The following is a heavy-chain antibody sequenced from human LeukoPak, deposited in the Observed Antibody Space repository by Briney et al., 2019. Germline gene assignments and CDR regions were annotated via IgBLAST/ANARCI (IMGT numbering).Heavy chain of an antibody. CDR1: EGSITTRTYY. CDR2: ISNTGSV. D-gene: IGHD1/OR15-1a*01. J-gene: IGHJ4*02. CDR3: AKEEQLAPTTMYFFDR. Sequence: SQTLSLTCTVSEGSITTRTYYWTWIRQPAGKGLEWVGRISNTGSVTYNPSLRSRVTISLDTSKNHFSLQLNSVTAADTAVYYCAKEEQLAPTTMYFFDRWGQGTLVIVSS. V-gene: IGHV4-61*02.